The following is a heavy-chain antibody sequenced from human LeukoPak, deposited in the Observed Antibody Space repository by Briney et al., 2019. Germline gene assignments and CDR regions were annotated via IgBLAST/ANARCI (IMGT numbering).Heavy chain of an antibody. J-gene: IGHJ4*02. CDR2: IGGSYGSS. D-gene: IGHD3-3*01. CDR1: GFTFSRYA. Sequence: PGGSLRLSCAASGFTFSRYAMSWVRQAPGKGLEWVSTIGGSYGSSFYADSVKGRFTISRDNSKNTLFLQMSSLRAEDTAVYYCAKGDSTIYGLNYFDYWAREPWSPSPQ. V-gene: IGHV3-23*01. CDR3: AKGDSTIYGLNYFDY.